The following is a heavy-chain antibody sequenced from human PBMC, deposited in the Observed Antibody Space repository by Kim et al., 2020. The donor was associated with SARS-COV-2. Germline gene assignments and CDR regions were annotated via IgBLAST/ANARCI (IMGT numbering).Heavy chain of an antibody. V-gene: IGHV3-30*18. J-gene: IGHJ4*02. CDR1: GFTFSSYG. CDR3: AKATSMVRGVNSYFDY. Sequence: GGSLRLSCAASGFTFSSYGMHWVRQAPGKGLEWVAVISYDGSNKYYADSVKGRFTISRDNSKNTLYLQMNSLRAEDTAVYYCAKATSMVRGVNSYFDYWGQGTLVTVSS. D-gene: IGHD3-10*01. CDR2: ISYDGSNK.